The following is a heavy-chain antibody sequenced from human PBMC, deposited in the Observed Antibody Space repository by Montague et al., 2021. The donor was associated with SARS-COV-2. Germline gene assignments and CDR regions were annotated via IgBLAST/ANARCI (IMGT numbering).Heavy chain of an antibody. CDR2: IHGRGDGT. CDR1: GFTFSSRG. V-gene: IGHV3-23*01. D-gene: IGHD1-14*01. CDR3: ARDQNHGMDV. Sequence: SLRLSCAASGFTFSSRGMYWVRQPPGKGLEWVSEIHGRGDGTYYXDSVKGRFTISRDNSKNTLYLQMNSLRVEDTAVYYCARDQNHGMDVWGQGTTVIVSS. J-gene: IGHJ6*02.